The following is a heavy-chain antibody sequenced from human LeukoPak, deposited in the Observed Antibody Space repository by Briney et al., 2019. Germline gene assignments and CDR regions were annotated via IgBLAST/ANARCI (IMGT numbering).Heavy chain of an antibody. Sequence: SETLSLTCIVSGGSISSSSYYWGWIRQPPGKGLEWIGSIYYSGSTYYNPSLKSRVTISVDTSKNQFSLKLSSVTAADTAVYYCARGSAAGTNYYYYMDVWGKGTTVTISS. D-gene: IGHD6-13*01. CDR2: IYYSGST. CDR3: ARGSAAGTNYYYYMDV. J-gene: IGHJ6*03. CDR1: GGSISSSSYY. V-gene: IGHV4-39*01.